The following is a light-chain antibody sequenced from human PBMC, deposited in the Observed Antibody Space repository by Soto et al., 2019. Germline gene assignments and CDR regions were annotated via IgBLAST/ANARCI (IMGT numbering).Light chain of an antibody. CDR1: QDISNY. CDR2: DAS. CDR3: QQYDNFPRAIN. J-gene: IGKJ5*01. V-gene: IGKV1-33*01. Sequence: DIPMTQSPSSLSASVGDRVTIACQASQDISNYLHWYQQKPGKAPKLLIYDASNLETGVPSRFSGSGSGTDFTFTISSLQPEDIATYYCQQYDNFPRAINFGQGTRLENK.